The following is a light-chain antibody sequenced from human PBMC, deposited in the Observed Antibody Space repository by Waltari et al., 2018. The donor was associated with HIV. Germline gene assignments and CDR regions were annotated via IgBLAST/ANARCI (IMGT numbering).Light chain of an antibody. J-gene: IGLJ2*01. CDR1: SSNSGAGYH. V-gene: IGLV1-40*01. CDR2: DIN. Sequence: QSVLTQPPSVSGAPAPRVTISCTGRSSNSGAGYHLPWYRQLPGTAPKLLIYDINNRPAGVPDRCSGSKSGTAASLAITGLQVEDEGDYFCQSYDSSLNVIFGGGTKLTVL. CDR3: QSYDSSLNVI.